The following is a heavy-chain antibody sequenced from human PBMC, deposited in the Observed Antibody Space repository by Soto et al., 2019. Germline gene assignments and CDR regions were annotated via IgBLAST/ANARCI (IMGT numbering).Heavy chain of an antibody. CDR2: IYYSGST. V-gene: IGHV4-59*08. J-gene: IGHJ6*03. CDR1: GGSISSYY. CDR3: ATASRGYSYGYWEYYYYYMDV. Sequence: QVQLQESGPGLVKPSETLSLTCTVSGGSISSYYWSWIRQPPGKGLEWIGYIYYSGSTNYNPSLKSRVTISVDTSKNQFSLKLSSVTAADTAVYYCATASRGYSYGYWEYYYYYMDVWGKGTTVTVSS. D-gene: IGHD5-18*01.